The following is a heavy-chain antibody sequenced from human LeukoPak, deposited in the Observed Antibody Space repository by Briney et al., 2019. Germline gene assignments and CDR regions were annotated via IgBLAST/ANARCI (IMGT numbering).Heavy chain of an antibody. Sequence: GESLKISCKGSGYTFTDYWIGWVRPMPGKGLEYMGIIYPGDSDTRYSPSFQGQVTISADKSINTAYLQWSSLKASDTAMYYCARHEYGDPRTGVLVAWGQGTLVTVSS. J-gene: IGHJ5*02. CDR1: GYTFTDYW. CDR3: ARHEYGDPRTGVLVA. CDR2: IYPGDSDT. V-gene: IGHV5-51*01. D-gene: IGHD4-17*01.